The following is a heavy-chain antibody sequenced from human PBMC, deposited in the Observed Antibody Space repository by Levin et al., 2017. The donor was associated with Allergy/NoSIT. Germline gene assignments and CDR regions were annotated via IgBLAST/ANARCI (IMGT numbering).Heavy chain of an antibody. CDR3: ASRIPAAGSYYYYYYGMDV. Sequence: SETLSLTCTVSGGSISSGDDYWSWIRQPPGKGLEWIGYIYYSGSTYYNPSLKSRVTISVDTSKNQFSLKLSSVTAADTAVYYCASRIPAAGSYYYYYYGMDVWGQGTTVTVSS. D-gene: IGHD6-13*01. CDR2: IYYSGST. J-gene: IGHJ6*02. V-gene: IGHV4-30-4*01. CDR1: GGSISSGDDY.